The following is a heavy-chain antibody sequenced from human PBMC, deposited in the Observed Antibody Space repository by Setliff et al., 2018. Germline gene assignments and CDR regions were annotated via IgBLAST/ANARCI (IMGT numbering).Heavy chain of an antibody. CDR1: GGTFSNYG. J-gene: IGHJ6*03. Sequence: ASVKVSCKASGGTFSNYGVSWVRQAPGQGLEWMGGTIPIFGTTDYSQKFQGRVTIITDESTNTAFMQLSSLRSEDTAVYYCVREGVDTRSSTDYRYYMDVWGKGTTVTVLL. CDR3: VREGVDTRSSTDYRYYMDV. V-gene: IGHV1-69*05. D-gene: IGHD5-18*01. CDR2: TIPIFGTT.